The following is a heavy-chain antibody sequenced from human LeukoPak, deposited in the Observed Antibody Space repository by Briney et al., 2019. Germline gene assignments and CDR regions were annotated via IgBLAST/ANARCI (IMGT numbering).Heavy chain of an antibody. V-gene: IGHV3-74*01. CDR1: GFTFSGYW. J-gene: IGHJ3*02. D-gene: IGHD6-13*01. Sequence: GGSLRLSCAASGFTFSGYWMHWVRQAPGKGLVWVSRIKSDGSSTTYADSVKGRFTISRDNAKNTLYLQMNSLRVEDTAVYYCARRAAALDAFDIWGQGTMVTVSS. CDR3: ARRAAALDAFDI. CDR2: IKSDGSST.